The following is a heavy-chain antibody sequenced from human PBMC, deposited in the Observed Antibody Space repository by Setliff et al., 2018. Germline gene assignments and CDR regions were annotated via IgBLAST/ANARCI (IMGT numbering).Heavy chain of an antibody. Sequence: LTCTVSGGSISSGDVYWSWIRQPAGKGLEWIGRVYSSGNTNYNPSLESRLTISVDTSKNQFSLKFNSVTAADTAVYYCARAYCSGVTCYEGTFDIWGQGTMVTVSS. J-gene: IGHJ3*02. CDR3: ARAYCSGVTCYEGTFDI. CDR1: GGSISSGDVY. D-gene: IGHD2-15*01. V-gene: IGHV4-61*02. CDR2: VYSSGNT.